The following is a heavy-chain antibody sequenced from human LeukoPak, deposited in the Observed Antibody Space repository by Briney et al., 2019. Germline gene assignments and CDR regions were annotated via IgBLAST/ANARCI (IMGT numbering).Heavy chain of an antibody. CDR2: IYYSGST. Sequence: PSETLSLTCTVSGGSISSSSYYWGWIRQPPGKDLEWIGSIYYSGSTYQNPSLKSRVTTSVDTSKNQFSLKLSSVTAADTAVYYCARRLAGTEDYWGQGTLVTVSS. CDR3: ARRLAGTEDY. J-gene: IGHJ4*02. CDR1: GGSISSSSYY. D-gene: IGHD6-13*01. V-gene: IGHV4-39*01.